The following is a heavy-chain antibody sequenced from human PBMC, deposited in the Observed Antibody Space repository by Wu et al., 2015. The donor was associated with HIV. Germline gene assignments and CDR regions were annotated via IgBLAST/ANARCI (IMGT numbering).Heavy chain of an antibody. J-gene: IGHJ4*02. CDR1: GYTFTGYS. Sequence: QVQLVQSGAEVKKPGASVKVSCKASGYTFTGYSMHWVRQAPGQGLEWMGWINPDSGDTNYAQKFQGRVTMTRDTSTSTAYMELRSLRSDDTAVYYCARVLGTIDYWGQGTLVTVSS. D-gene: IGHD1/OR15-1a*01. CDR2: INPDSGDT. V-gene: IGHV1-2*02. CDR3: ARVLGTIDY.